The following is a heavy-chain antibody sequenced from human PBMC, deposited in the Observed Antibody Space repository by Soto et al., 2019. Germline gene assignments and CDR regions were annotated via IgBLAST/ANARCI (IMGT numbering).Heavy chain of an antibody. CDR2: ISYEGSNS. J-gene: IGHJ4*02. CDR1: GFSFSTYG. D-gene: IGHD2-15*01. V-gene: IGHV3-30*18. Sequence: QEQVVESGGGVVHPGRSLRLSCAASGFSFSTYGMHWVRQAPGKGLEWVALISYEGSNSYYADSVKGRFTISRDNSKNTVYLQMNSLRAEDTALYYCAKDLGSGYYGSIDFWGQGTLVTVSS. CDR3: AKDLGSGYYGSIDF.